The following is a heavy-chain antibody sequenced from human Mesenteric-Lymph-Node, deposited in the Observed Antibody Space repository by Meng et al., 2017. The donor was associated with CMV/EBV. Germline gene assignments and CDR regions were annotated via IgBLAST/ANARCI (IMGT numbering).Heavy chain of an antibody. CDR3: AKDQYCSSTSCSNFDD. J-gene: IGHJ4*02. V-gene: IGHV1-8*01. CDR1: GYTFTSYD. CDR2: MNPNSGNT. D-gene: IGHD2-2*01. Sequence: ASVTVSCKASGYTFTSYDINWVRQATGQGLEWMGWMNPNSGNTRYAQKFQGRVTMTRNTSISTAYMELSSLRSEDTAVYYCAKDQYCSSTSCSNFDDWGQGTLVTVSS.